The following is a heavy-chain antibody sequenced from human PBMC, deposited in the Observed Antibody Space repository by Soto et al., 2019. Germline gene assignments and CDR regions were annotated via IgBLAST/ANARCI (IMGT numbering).Heavy chain of an antibody. Sequence: GGSLRICCAASGLRLRNYEMHGVRQAPGEGLEWVSGIGAASDTYYPVSVQGRFTVSRDNAKKSLYLQMNSLRAGDTAVYYCARGVLGPGDYYYGMDVWGQGTTVTVSS. CDR3: ARGVLGPGDYYYGMDV. J-gene: IGHJ6*02. CDR1: GLRLRNYE. V-gene: IGHV3-13*01. CDR2: IGAASDT. D-gene: IGHD7-27*01.